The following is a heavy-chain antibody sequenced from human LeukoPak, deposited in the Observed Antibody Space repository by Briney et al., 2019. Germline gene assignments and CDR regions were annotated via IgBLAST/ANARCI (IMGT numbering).Heavy chain of an antibody. Sequence: SETLSLTCTVSGDYISSSSYYWGWIRQPPGENLEWIGSIYYSGSTYYNPSLKSRLTISVDTSKNQFSLKLSSVTAADTAVYYCARLGYCTNAVCYNWFDPWGQGTLVTVSS. J-gene: IGHJ5*02. CDR3: ARLGYCTNAVCYNWFDP. V-gene: IGHV4-39*01. CDR2: IYYSGST. D-gene: IGHD2-8*01. CDR1: GDYISSSSYY.